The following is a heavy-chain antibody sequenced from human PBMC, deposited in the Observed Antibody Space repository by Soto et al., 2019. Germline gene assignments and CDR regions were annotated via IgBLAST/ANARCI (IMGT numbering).Heavy chain of an antibody. CDR2: IIPIFDTT. V-gene: IGHV1-69*18. Sequence: QVQLVQSGAEVKKPGSSVKVSCKASGDTFSSHAINWVRQAPGQGLEWMGRIIPIFDTTNYAQKFQGRVTLTADESTSTAYMDLSSLGSEDSAVYYCARETASTYSSGWPYFFDYWGPGTLVIVSS. J-gene: IGHJ4*02. CDR3: ARETASTYSSGWPYFFDY. CDR1: GDTFSSHA. D-gene: IGHD6-19*01.